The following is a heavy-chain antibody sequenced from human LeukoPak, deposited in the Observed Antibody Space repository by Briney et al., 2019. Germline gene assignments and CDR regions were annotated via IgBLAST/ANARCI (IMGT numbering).Heavy chain of an antibody. CDR3: ARGTERGYSGYDYYYYMDV. CDR2: IIPIFGTA. D-gene: IGHD5-12*01. CDR1: GGTFSSYA. J-gene: IGHJ6*03. V-gene: IGHV1-69*05. Sequence: SVKVSCKASGGTFSSYAISWVRQAPGQGLEWMGGIIPIFGTANYAQKFQGRVTITTDEPTSTAYMELSSLRSEDTAVYYCARGTERGYSGYDYYYYMDVWGKGTTVTVSS.